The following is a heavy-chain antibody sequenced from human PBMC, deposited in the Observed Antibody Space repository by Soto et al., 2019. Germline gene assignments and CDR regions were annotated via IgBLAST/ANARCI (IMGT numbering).Heavy chain of an antibody. CDR1: GFIFSTYG. CDR2: ISYDGSNE. CDR3: TKEYIVGTTWGYFES. Sequence: VQLVESGGGVVQPGGSLRLSCAASGFIFSTYGMHWVRQVPGKGLEWVAHISYDGSNEHYADSVKGRFTVSRDNAKNPLSMQLTSLRSEDTAVYYCTKEYIVGTTWGYFESWGQGTLVTVSS. D-gene: IGHD1-26*01. J-gene: IGHJ4*02. V-gene: IGHV3-30*18.